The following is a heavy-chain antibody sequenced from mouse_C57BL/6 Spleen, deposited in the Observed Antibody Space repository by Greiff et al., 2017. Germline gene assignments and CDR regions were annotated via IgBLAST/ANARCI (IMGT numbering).Heavy chain of an antibody. CDR1: GYAFSSAW. CDR2: IYPGDGDT. J-gene: IGHJ4*01. D-gene: IGHD2-5*01. Sequence: QVQLQQSGPELVKPGASVKISCKASGYAFSSAWMNWVKQRPGQGLEWIGRIYPGDGDTNYNGKFKGKATLTADKSSSTAYLHLSSLTSEDSAVYCCARRSNYLYAMDDWGQGTSVTVSS. CDR3: ARRSNYLYAMDD. V-gene: IGHV1-82*01.